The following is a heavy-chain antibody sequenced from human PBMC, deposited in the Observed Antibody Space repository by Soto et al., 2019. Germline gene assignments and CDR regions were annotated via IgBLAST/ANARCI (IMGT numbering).Heavy chain of an antibody. D-gene: IGHD3-3*01. CDR1: GGSISRSSYS. CDR2: IYYSGST. V-gene: IGHV4-39*01. J-gene: IGHJ4*02. CDR3: ARHLSSGYYTY. Sequence: PSETLSLTCSVSGGSISRSSYSWGWIRQPPGKGLEWLGSIYYSGSTYYNPSLKSRVTISVDTSKNQFSLKLRSVTAADTAVYYCARHLSSGYYTYWGQGTLVTVSS.